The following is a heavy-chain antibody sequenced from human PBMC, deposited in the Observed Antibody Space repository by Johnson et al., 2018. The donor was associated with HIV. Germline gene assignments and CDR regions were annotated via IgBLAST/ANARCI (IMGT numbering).Heavy chain of an antibody. V-gene: IGHV3-9*01. CDR2: ISWNSGSI. CDR3: AKDIGPLTDSSGYYFRDAFDI. Sequence: VQLVESGGGLVQPGRSLRLSCAASGFTFDDYAMHWVRQAPGKGLEWVSGISWNSGSIGYADSVKGRFTISRDNAKNSLYLQMNSLRAEDTALYYCAKDIGPLTDSSGYYFRDAFDIWGQGTMVRLF. D-gene: IGHD3-22*01. CDR1: GFTFDDYA. J-gene: IGHJ3*02.